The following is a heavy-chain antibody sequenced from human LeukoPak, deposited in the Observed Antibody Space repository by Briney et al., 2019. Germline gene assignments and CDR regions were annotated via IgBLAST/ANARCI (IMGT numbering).Heavy chain of an antibody. D-gene: IGHD6-13*01. CDR1: GYTFTSYG. CDR3: ARHGDSSSWYCMNYYYGMDV. CDR2: ISGYNGNT. Sequence: ASVKVSCKASGYTFTSYGISWVRQAPGQGLEWMVWISGYNGNTNYAQKLQGRVTMTTNTSASTAYMELRSLRSDDTAVYYCARHGDSSSWYCMNYYYGMDVWGQGTTVTVSS. V-gene: IGHV1-18*01. J-gene: IGHJ6*02.